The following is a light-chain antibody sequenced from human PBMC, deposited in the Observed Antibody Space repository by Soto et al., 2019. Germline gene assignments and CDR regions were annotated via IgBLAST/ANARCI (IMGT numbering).Light chain of an antibody. J-gene: IGKJ4*01. CDR1: QSISSW. Sequence: TLSSXLGNXTPTXXGASQSISSWLAWYQQKPGKAPKLLIYKASSLERGVPSRFSGSGSGTEFTLTISSLQPDDFATYYCQEYNPYVLPVGGGTKVE. CDR3: QEYNPYVLP. CDR2: KAS. V-gene: IGKV1-5*03.